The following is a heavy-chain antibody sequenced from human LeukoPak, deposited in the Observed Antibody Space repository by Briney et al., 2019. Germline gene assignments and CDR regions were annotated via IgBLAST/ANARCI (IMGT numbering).Heavy chain of an antibody. V-gene: IGHV4-59*01. D-gene: IGHD6-13*01. CDR1: GGSICGDC. Sequence: PSETLSLTCTGSGGSICGDCWSWIGKPQGKGLEWMGYFYYSGKANYNPSLRSRVTISVDTSKNQFSLKLSSVTAAATAVYYCASSSWYVGWFDPWGQGTLVTVSS. CDR2: FYYSGKA. CDR3: ASSSWYVGWFDP. J-gene: IGHJ5*02.